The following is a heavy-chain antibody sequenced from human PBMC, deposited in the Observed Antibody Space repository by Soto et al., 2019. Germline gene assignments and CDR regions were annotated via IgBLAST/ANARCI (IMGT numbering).Heavy chain of an antibody. V-gene: IGHV1-46*01. CDR2: INPSGGST. D-gene: IGHD3-22*01. Sequence: QVQLVQSGAEVKKPGASVKVSCKASGYTFTSYYMHWVRQAPGQGLEWMGIINPSGGSTSYAQKFQGRGTMTRDTTTSTVDMELSDLRSEDMAVYYCARDMYYYDSSGYSLTPGTLDYWGQGTLVTVSS. J-gene: IGHJ4*02. CDR1: GYTFTSYY. CDR3: ARDMYYYDSSGYSLTPGTLDY.